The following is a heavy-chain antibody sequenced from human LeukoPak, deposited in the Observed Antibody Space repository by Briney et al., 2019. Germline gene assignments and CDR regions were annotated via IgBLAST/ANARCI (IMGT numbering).Heavy chain of an antibody. J-gene: IGHJ6*02. CDR3: ARGYYYDSSGPREDYYYYGMDV. CDR2: INHSGGT. V-gene: IGHV4-34*01. D-gene: IGHD3-22*01. CDR1: GGPFSGYY. Sequence: NPSETLSLTCAVYGGPFSGYYWSWIRQPPGKGLEWIGEINHSGGTNYNPSLKSRVTISVDTSKNQFSLKLSSVTAADTAVYYCARGYYYDSSGPREDYYYYGMDVWGQGTTVTVSS.